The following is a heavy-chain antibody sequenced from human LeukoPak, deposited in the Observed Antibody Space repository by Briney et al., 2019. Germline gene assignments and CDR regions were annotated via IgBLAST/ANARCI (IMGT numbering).Heavy chain of an antibody. J-gene: IGHJ4*02. CDR1: GFTFDDYT. V-gene: IGHV3-43*01. Sequence: PGGSLRLSCAASGFTFDDYTMHWVRQAPGKGLEWVSLISWDGGSTYYADSVKGRFTISRDNSKNSLYLQMNSLRTEDTALYYCAKEKYGYKYFDYWGQGTLVTVSS. D-gene: IGHD5-24*01. CDR3: AKEKYGYKYFDY. CDR2: ISWDGGST.